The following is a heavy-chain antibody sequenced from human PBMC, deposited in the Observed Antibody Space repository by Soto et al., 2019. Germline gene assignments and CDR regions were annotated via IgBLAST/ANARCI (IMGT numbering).Heavy chain of an antibody. J-gene: IGHJ5*02. V-gene: IGHV4-34*01. CDR3: ARGNQYYYGSGSYYNNWFDP. CDR1: GGSFSGCY. D-gene: IGHD3-10*01. Sequence: PSETLSLTCAVYGGSFSGCYWSWIRQPPGKGLEWIGEINHSGSTNYNPSLKSRVTISVDTSKNQFSLKLSSVTAADTAVYYCARGNQYYYGSGSYYNNWFDPWGQGTLVTVS. CDR2: INHSGST.